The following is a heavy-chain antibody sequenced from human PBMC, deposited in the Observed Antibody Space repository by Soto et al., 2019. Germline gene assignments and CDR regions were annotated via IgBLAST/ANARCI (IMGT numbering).Heavy chain of an antibody. J-gene: IGHJ6*02. CDR2: LIPMFGTT. CDR3: ARAVVLTFTRFYDMDV. V-gene: IGHV1-69*18. CDR1: GGTFSSYS. D-gene: IGHD3-9*01. Sequence: QVQLVQSGAEVKTPGSSVKVSCKASGGTFSSYSINWVRQAPGQGLEWMGRLIPMFGTTDYAQRFQGRVTFTADESPSTASMEVTNLTSEDTAVYYCARAVVLTFTRFYDMDVWGQGPTVTVSS.